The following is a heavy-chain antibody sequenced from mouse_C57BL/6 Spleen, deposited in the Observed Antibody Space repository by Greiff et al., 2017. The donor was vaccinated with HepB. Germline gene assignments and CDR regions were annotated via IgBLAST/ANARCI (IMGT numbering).Heavy chain of an antibody. Sequence: EVMLVESGGGLVKPGGSLKLSCAASGFTFSSYAMSWVRQTPEKRLEWVATLSDGGSYTYYPDNVKGRFTISRDNAKNNLYLQMSHLKSEDTAMYYCARDRGTNWDVCWYFDVWGTGTTVTVSS. CDR2: LSDGGSYT. CDR1: GFTFSSYA. J-gene: IGHJ1*03. V-gene: IGHV5-4*01. D-gene: IGHD4-1*01. CDR3: ARDRGTNWDVCWYFDV.